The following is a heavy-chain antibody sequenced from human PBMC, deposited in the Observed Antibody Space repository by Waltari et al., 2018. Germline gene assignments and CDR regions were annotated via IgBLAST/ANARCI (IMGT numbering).Heavy chain of an antibody. Sequence: EVQLLESGGGLVQPGGSLRLSCTASGFTFSSFSMSWVRQAPGKGLEWVSSIGSSGANPYYANSVKGRCTVSRDNSKNTVYLQINSLRAEDTATYYCVKDRPDWPIDYWGQGTLVTVSS. CDR3: VKDRPDWPIDY. V-gene: IGHV3-23*01. D-gene: IGHD3-9*01. J-gene: IGHJ4*02. CDR2: IGSSGANP. CDR1: GFTFSSFS.